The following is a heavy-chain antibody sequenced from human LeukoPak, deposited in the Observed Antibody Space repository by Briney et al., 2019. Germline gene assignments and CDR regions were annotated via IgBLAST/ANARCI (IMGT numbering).Heavy chain of an antibody. V-gene: IGHV3-23*01. CDR2: ISGSGGST. CDR3: AKTIGTGMVPEGFNY. CDR1: GFTFSSYA. J-gene: IGHJ4*02. Sequence: GGSLRLSCAASGFTFSSYAMSWVRQAPGKGLEWVSGISGSGGSTYYADSVKVRFTISRDNSKNTLYLQMNSLRAEDTAVYYCAKTIGTGMVPEGFNYWGQGALVTVSS. D-gene: IGHD5-18*01.